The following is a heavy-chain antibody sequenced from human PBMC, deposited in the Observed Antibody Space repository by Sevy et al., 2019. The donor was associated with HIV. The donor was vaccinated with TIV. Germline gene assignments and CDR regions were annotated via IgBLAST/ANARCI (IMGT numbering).Heavy chain of an antibody. CDR3: AGTGGNSDYYYYYMDV. CDR1: GYTFTSYY. Sequence: ASVKVSCKASGYTFTSYYMHWVRQAPGQGLEWMGIINPSGGSTSYAQKFQGRVTMTRDTSTSTVYMELSSLRSEDTAVYYCAGTGGNSDYYYYYMDVWGKGTTVTVSS. V-gene: IGHV1-46*01. D-gene: IGHD2-21*02. J-gene: IGHJ6*03. CDR2: INPSGGST.